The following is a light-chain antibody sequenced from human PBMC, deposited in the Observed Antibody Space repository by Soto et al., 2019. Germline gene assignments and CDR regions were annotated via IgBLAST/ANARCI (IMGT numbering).Light chain of an antibody. CDR2: GDT. Sequence: QSVLTQPPSVSGAPGQRVTISCTGNSSNIGANYDVHWYQQLPGTAPKLLIYGDTNRPSGVPDRFSGYKSGTSASLAITGLQAEDEADYYCQSYDSRLSGLYVFGTGTKLTVL. J-gene: IGLJ1*01. CDR3: QSYDSRLSGLYV. CDR1: SSNIGANYD. V-gene: IGLV1-40*01.